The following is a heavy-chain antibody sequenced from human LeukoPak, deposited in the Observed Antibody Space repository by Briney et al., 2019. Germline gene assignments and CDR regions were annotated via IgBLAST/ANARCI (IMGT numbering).Heavy chain of an antibody. CDR2: IKSKTDGGTT. Sequence: PGGSLRLSCAASGFTFSNAWMSWVRQAPGKGLEWVGRIKSKTDGGTTEYAAPVKGRVTISRDDSKNTLYLQMNSLKTEDTAVYSCTTELFRQWLVHYGMDVWGQGTTVTVSS. D-gene: IGHD6-19*01. CDR3: TTELFRQWLVHYGMDV. CDR1: GFTFSNAW. J-gene: IGHJ6*02. V-gene: IGHV3-15*01.